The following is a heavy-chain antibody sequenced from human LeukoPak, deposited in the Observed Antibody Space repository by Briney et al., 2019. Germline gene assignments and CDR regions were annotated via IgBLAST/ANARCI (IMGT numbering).Heavy chain of an antibody. CDR2: VRGGDGNT. CDR3: PKVAYYYGSGSYFQAYFDY. D-gene: IGHD3-10*01. V-gene: IGHV3-23*01. J-gene: IGHJ4*02. CDR1: GFTFSSYA. Sequence: GGSLRLSCAASGFTFSSYAMGWVRQAPGKGLEWVLAVRGGDGNTHYADSVKGRFTIYRDKSKNTLYLQMNSLRAQDTALYYGPKVAYYYGSGSYFQAYFDYWGQGALVTVSS.